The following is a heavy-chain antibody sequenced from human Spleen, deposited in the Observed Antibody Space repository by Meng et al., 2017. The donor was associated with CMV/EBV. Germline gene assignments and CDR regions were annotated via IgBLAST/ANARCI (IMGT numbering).Heavy chain of an antibody. D-gene: IGHD2-2*01. J-gene: IGHJ3*02. V-gene: IGHV3-23*01. Sequence: GESLKISCAASGFTFSSYAMHWVRQAPGKGLEWVSAISGSGSSTYYADSVKGRFTISRDNSKNTLYLQMNSLRAEDTAVYYCAKDPMGYCSSTSCREDAFDIWGQGTMVTVSS. CDR1: GFTFSSYA. CDR3: AKDPMGYCSSTSCREDAFDI. CDR2: ISGSGSST.